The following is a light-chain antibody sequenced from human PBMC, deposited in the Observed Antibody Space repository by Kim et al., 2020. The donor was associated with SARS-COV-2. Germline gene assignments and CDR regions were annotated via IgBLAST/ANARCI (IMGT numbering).Light chain of an antibody. CDR2: SND. J-gene: IGLJ2*01. CDR1: TSNIESNA. CDR3: AAWDDNLKGVL. V-gene: IGLV1-44*01. Sequence: GQRVTISCSGSTSNIESNAVNWYQQLPGTAPKLLIHSNDQRPSGVPDRFSGSKSGTSGSLAISGLQSEDEADYYCAAWDDNLKGVLFGGGTQLTVL.